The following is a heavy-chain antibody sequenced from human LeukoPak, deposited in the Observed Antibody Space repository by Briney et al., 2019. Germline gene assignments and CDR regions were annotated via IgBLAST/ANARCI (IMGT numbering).Heavy chain of an antibody. J-gene: IGHJ5*02. V-gene: IGHV1-69*05. CDR1: GGTFSSYA. CDR2: IIPIFGTA. D-gene: IGHD5-18*01. CDR3: ARWMDTAMVGRGENWFDP. Sequence: SVKVSXKASGGTFSSYAISWVRQAPGQGLEWMGGIIPIFGTANYAQKFQGRVTITTDESTSTAYMELSSLRSEDTAVYYCARWMDTAMVGRGENWFDPWGQGTLVTVSS.